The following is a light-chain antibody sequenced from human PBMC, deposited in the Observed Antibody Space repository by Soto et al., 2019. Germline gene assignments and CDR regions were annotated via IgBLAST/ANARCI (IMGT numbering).Light chain of an antibody. CDR2: TAS. CDR3: QQYGSSPKT. CDR1: QSVSSNY. V-gene: IGKV3-20*01. Sequence: EIVLTQSPGTLSLSPGERATISCRASQSVSSNYLAWFQQKPGQAPRLLIYTASSRATGIPDRFSGSGSGTDFTLTISRLEPEDFAVYYCQQYGSSPKTFGQGTKVEI. J-gene: IGKJ1*01.